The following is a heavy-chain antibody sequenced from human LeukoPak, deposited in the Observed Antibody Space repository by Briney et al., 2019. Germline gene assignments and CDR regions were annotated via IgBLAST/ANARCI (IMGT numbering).Heavy chain of an antibody. CDR3: ARERFRSGWYDY. D-gene: IGHD6-19*01. Sequence: VGSLRLSCAASGFTASSNYMSGVRQAPGKGLEWVSVIYSGGSTYYADYVKGRFTISRDNSKNTLYLKMNSLRAEDTAVYYCARERFRSGWYDYWGQGTLVTVSS. CDR1: GFTASSNY. V-gene: IGHV3-53*01. J-gene: IGHJ4*02. CDR2: IYSGGST.